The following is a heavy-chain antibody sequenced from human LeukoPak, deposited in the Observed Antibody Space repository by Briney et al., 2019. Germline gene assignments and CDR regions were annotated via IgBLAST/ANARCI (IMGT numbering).Heavy chain of an antibody. Sequence: SGPTLVKRTQTLTLTCTFSGFSLSTSGVGVGWIRQPPGKALEWLALIYWDDDKSYSPSLKSRLTITKDTSKNQVVLTMTNMDPVDTATYYCAHRRGDFWSGYLDIWGQGTMVIVSS. J-gene: IGHJ3*02. CDR2: IYWDDDK. D-gene: IGHD3-3*01. V-gene: IGHV2-5*02. CDR1: GFSLSTSGVG. CDR3: AHRRGDFWSGYLDI.